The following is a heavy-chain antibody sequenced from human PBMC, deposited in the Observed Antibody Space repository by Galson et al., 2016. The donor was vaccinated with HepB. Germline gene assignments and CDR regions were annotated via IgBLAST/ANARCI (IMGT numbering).Heavy chain of an antibody. CDR1: GGSFSGYH. Sequence: SETLSLTCTASGGSFSGYHWSWTRQPPGKGLEWIGEISHRGSTNYKPSLESRVTISIDTSTNQFSLKLRSVTAADTAVYYCARETWEVIDYWGQGILVTVSS. CDR2: ISHRGST. V-gene: IGHV4-34*01. D-gene: IGHD1-26*01. CDR3: ARETWEVIDY. J-gene: IGHJ4*02.